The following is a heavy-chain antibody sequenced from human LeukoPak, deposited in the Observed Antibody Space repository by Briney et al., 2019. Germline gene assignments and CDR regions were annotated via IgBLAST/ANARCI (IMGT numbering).Heavy chain of an antibody. Sequence: GGSLRLSCAASGFTFSSYGMHWVRQAPGKGLEWVAVIWYDGSNKYYADSVKGRLTISRDNSKNTLYLQMNSLRAEDTAVYYCARDGSSGYYYFDYWGQGTLVTVSS. CDR1: GFTFSSYG. D-gene: IGHD3-22*01. CDR3: ARDGSSGYYYFDY. V-gene: IGHV3-33*01. J-gene: IGHJ4*02. CDR2: IWYDGSNK.